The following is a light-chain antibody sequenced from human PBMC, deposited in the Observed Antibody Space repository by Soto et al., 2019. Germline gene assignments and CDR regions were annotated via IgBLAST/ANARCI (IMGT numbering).Light chain of an antibody. CDR3: SSYVCSNFYV. CDR1: SSDVGGYNY. CDR2: DVS. J-gene: IGLJ1*01. Sequence: QSDLTQPASVSGSPGQSITISCTGTSSDVGGYNYVSWYQQHPGKAPKLMIYDVSNRPSGVSDRFSGSKSGNTASLTISGLQAEDEADYYCSSYVCSNFYVFGLGTKVTVL. V-gene: IGLV2-14*03.